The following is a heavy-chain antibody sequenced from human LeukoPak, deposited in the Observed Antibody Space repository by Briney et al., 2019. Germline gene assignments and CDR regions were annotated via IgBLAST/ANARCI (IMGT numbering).Heavy chain of an antibody. D-gene: IGHD3-10*01. V-gene: IGHV3-30-3*02. CDR2: ISYDGSNK. CDR1: AFTFSTYA. CDR3: AKLGKTENHYGSGRFSYYYYMDV. J-gene: IGHJ6*03. Sequence: GGSLRLSCAASAFTFSTYAMHWVRQAPGKGLEWVAVISYDGSNKYYADSVKGRFTISRDNSKNMLYLQMNSLRAEDTAVYYCAKLGKTENHYGSGRFSYYYYMDVWGKGTTVTISS.